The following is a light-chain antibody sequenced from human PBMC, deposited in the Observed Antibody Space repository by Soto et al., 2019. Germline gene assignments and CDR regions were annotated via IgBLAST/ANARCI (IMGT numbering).Light chain of an antibody. CDR1: QGIGSY. CDR3: QQYANSPIT. CDR2: AAS. J-gene: IGKJ5*01. Sequence: DIQLTQSPSFLSASVGDRVTITCRASQGIGSYLAWYQQKPGKAPKLLIYAASTLQSGVPSRFSGSGSGTEFTLTISSLQPDDFAVYYCQQYANSPITFGQGTRLEIK. V-gene: IGKV1-9*01.